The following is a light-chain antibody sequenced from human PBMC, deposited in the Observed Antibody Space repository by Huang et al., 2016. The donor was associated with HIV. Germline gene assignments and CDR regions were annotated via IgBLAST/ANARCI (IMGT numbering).Light chain of an antibody. Sequence: DIVMTQSPDSLAVSLGERATINCKSSQSVLYSSNNKNYLAWYQQKPGQPPELLIYWASTRESGVPDRFSGSGSGTEFTLTISSLQAEDVAVYYCQQYYSTPPVTFGPGTKVDIK. CDR3: QQYYSTPPVT. J-gene: IGKJ3*01. CDR2: WAS. V-gene: IGKV4-1*01. CDR1: QSVLYSSNNKNY.